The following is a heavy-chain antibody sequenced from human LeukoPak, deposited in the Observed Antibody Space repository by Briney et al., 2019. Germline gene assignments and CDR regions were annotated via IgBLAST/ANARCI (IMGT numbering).Heavy chain of an antibody. Sequence: SETLSLTCTVSGGSISSYYWSWIRQPPGKGLEWIGYIYYSGSTNYNPSLKSRVTISVDTSKNQFSLKLSSVTAADTAVYYCARGKGYYDSSGTDNWFDPWGQGTLVTVSS. CDR3: ARGKGYYDSSGTDNWFDP. CDR2: IYYSGST. D-gene: IGHD3-22*01. J-gene: IGHJ5*02. CDR1: GGSISSYY. V-gene: IGHV4-59*01.